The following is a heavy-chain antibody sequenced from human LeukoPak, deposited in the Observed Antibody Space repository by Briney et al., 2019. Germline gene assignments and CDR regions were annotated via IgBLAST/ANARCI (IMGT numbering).Heavy chain of an antibody. D-gene: IGHD3-22*01. CDR1: GGTFSSYA. V-gene: IGHV1-69*04. CDR2: IIPILGIA. J-gene: IGHJ3*02. CDR3: AKYDSSGYYNDAFDT. Sequence: GASVKVSCKASGGTFSSYAISWVRQAPGQGLEWMGRIIPILGIANYAQKFQGRVTITADKSTSTAYMELSSLRSEDTAVYYCAKYDSSGYYNDAFDTWGQGTMVTVSS.